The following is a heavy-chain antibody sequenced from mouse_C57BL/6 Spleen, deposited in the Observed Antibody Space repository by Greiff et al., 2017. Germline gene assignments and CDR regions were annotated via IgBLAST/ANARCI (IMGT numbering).Heavy chain of an antibody. CDR3: AQSPFAY. Sequence: QVQLQQSGAELARPGASVKLSCKASGYTFTSYTMHWVQQRPGQGLEWIGNINPSSGYTKYNQKFKDKATLTADKSSSTAYMQLSSLTSEDSAVYCCAQSPFAYWGQGTLVTVSA. CDR2: INPSSGYT. V-gene: IGHV1-4*01. CDR1: GYTFTSYT. J-gene: IGHJ3*01.